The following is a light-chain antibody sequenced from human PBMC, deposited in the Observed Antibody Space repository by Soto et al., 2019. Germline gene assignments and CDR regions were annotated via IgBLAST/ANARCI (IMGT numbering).Light chain of an antibody. CDR3: SSYTSSSPVV. CDR2: EVS. J-gene: IGLJ2*01. V-gene: IGLV2-14*01. CDR1: SSDVGVYNY. Sequence: QSVLTQPASVSGSPGQSITISCTGTSSDVGVYNYVSWYQQQPGKAPKLMIYEVSTRPSGVSNRFSGFKSGNTASLTISGLQAEDEADYYCSSYTSSSPVVFGGGTKLTVL.